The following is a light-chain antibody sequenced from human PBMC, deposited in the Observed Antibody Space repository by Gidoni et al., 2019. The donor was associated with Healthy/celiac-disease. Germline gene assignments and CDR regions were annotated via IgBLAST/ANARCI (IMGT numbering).Light chain of an antibody. J-gene: IGKJ4*01. CDR1: QSISSY. V-gene: IGKV1-39*01. CDR2: AAY. Sequence: DIQMTPSPSSLSASVGDRVTITCRASQSISSYLNWYQQKPGKAPKLLIYAAYSLQSGVPSRFSGSGSGTDFTLTSSSLQPEDFATYYCQQSYSTPLTFXGXTKVEIK. CDR3: QQSYSTPLT.